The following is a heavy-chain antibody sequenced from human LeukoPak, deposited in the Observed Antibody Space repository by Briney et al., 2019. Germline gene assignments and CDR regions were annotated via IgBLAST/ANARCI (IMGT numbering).Heavy chain of an antibody. V-gene: IGHV3-23*01. J-gene: IGHJ3*02. D-gene: IGHD1-26*01. CDR3: AKGPSGNSDAFDI. CDR2: ISGSGGST. Sequence: SGGSLRLSCAASGFTFSSYAMSWVRQAPGKGLEWVSAISGSGGSTYYADSVKGQFTISRDNAENSLYLQMNSLRAEDTAVYYCAKGPSGNSDAFDIWGQGTMVTVSS. CDR1: GFTFSSYA.